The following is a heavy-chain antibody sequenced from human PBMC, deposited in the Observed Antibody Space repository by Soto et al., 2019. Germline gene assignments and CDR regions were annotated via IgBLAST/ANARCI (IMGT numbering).Heavy chain of an antibody. Sequence: GASVKVSCKSSGYTFINYYVHWVRQAPGQGLEWMGMINPSGGRTTYPQKFQGRVTMTRDTSTSTVYVELSSLRSDDTAVFYCASEKASTSLLTHYYYAMDVWRQRTTVTGFS. CDR1: GYTFINYY. CDR3: ASEKASTSLLTHYYYAMDV. J-gene: IGHJ6*02. V-gene: IGHV1-46*01. CDR2: INPSGGRT.